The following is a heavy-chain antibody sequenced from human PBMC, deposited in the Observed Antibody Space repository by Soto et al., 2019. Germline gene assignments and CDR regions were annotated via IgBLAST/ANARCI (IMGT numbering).Heavy chain of an antibody. Sequence: EVQLVETGGGLSQPGGSLRLSCAASGFTVSGNYMSWVRQAPGKGLEWVSVIYNGGGTYYADSVKGRFTISRDNSNNTLYLQINSLRAEDTAVYYCASTRGSSYDYWGQGTLVTVSS. CDR3: ASTRGSSYDY. V-gene: IGHV3-53*02. CDR2: IYNGGGT. J-gene: IGHJ4*02. CDR1: GFTVSGNY. D-gene: IGHD6-6*01.